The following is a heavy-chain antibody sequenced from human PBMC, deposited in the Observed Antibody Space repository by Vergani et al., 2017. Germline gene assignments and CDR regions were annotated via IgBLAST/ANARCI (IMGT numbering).Heavy chain of an antibody. CDR3: ARGDYGILTGYRY. Sequence: QVQVVLSGAEVKKSGASVKVSCKTSGYTFSNYYMPWVRQAPGQGLEWMGIINPSGGHTNYEQTFQGRVTMTRDTSTSTVYMELSILRSDDTAIYYCARGDYGILTGYRYWGQGTLVTVSA. D-gene: IGHD3-9*01. J-gene: IGHJ4*02. V-gene: IGHV1-46*03. CDR2: INPSGGHT. CDR1: GYTFSNYY.